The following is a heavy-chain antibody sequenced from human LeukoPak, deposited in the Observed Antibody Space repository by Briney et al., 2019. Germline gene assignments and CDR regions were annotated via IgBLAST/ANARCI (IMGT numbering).Heavy chain of an antibody. CDR2: INHSGST. J-gene: IGHJ4*02. Sequence: PSHTVSLPCAVYGGSFSSYYWRWIRQPPGKALEWSGEINHSGSTNYNPSLKSRVTISVDTSKNQFSLKLSLVTAADTAVYYCARAGAGWYQLPFYWCRGTLVTVTS. CDR1: GGSFSSYY. CDR3: ARAGAGWYQLPFY. V-gene: IGHV4-34*01. D-gene: IGHD2-2*01.